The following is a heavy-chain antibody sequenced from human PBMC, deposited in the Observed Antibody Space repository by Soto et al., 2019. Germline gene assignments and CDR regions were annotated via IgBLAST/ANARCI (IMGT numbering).Heavy chain of an antibody. CDR3: ARRGGDCIRASCAHDAFDI. Sequence: QVQLVQSGAEVKKPGSSVKVSCKASGGTFSSYAISWVRQAPGQGLEWMGGIIPIFGTANYAQKFQGRVTITADESTSTAYRERSSLSSEDTAVYYCARRGGDCIRASCAHDAFDIWGQGTMVTVSS. V-gene: IGHV1-69*12. CDR1: GGTFSSYA. J-gene: IGHJ3*02. CDR2: IIPIFGTA. D-gene: IGHD2-2*01.